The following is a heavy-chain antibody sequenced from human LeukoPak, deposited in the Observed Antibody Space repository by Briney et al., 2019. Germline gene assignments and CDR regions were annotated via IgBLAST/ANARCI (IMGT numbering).Heavy chain of an antibody. CDR3: AHRRGYSSEGYYYYYMDV. D-gene: IGHD6-25*01. CDR2: IYWDDDK. J-gene: IGHJ6*03. CDR1: GFSLSTSGVG. Sequence: SGPTLVKPTQTLTLTCTFSGFSLSTSGVGVGWIHQPPGEALDWLALIYWDDDKRYSPSLKSRLTITKDTSKNQVVLTMTNMDPVDTATYYYAHRRGYSSEGYYYYYMDVWGKGTTVTVSS. V-gene: IGHV2-5*02.